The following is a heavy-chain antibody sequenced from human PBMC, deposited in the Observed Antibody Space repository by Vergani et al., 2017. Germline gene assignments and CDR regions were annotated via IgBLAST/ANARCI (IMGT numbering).Heavy chain of an antibody. Sequence: QVQWVESGGGVVQPGRSLRLSCAASGFTFNQYGMHWVRQAPGKGLEWVAVTWYEGNNKQYADSVKGRFTISRDNSKSTMYLQMNSLRDEDTGVYYCARGFRLLYSRFYPRGRGTLVTVFS. J-gene: IGHJ5*02. D-gene: IGHD2-21*01. CDR3: ARGFRLLYSRFYP. V-gene: IGHV3-33*01. CDR2: TWYEGNNK. CDR1: GFTFNQYG.